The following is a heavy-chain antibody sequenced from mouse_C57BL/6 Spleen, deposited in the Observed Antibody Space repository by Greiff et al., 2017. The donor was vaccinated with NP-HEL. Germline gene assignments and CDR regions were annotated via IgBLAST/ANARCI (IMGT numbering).Heavy chain of an antibody. CDR2: ISSGGDYI. Sequence: EVQLVESGEGLVKPGGSLKLSCAASGFTFSSYAMSWVRQTPEKRLEWVAYISSGGDYIYYADTVKGRFTLSRDNARNTLYLQMSRLKSEDTAMYYCTREAYYNAMDYWGQGTSVTVSS. D-gene: IGHD2-12*01. CDR3: TREAYYNAMDY. J-gene: IGHJ4*01. V-gene: IGHV5-9-1*02. CDR1: GFTFSSYA.